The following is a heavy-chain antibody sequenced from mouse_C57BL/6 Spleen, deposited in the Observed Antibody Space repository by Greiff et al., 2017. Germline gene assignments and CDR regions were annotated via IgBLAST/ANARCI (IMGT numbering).Heavy chain of an antibody. V-gene: IGHV1-22*01. CDR3: ARLEGGYFDY. Sequence: EVQGVESGPELVKPGASVKMSCKASGYTFTDYNMHWVKQSHGKSLEWIGYINPNNGGTSYNQKVKGKATLTVNKSSSTAYMELRSLTSEDSAVYYCARLEGGYFDYWGQGTTLTVSS. J-gene: IGHJ2*01. CDR1: GYTFTDYN. CDR2: INPNNGGT.